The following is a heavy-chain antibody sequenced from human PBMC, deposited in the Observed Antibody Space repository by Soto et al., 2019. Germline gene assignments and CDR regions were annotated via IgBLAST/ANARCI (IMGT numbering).Heavy chain of an antibody. CDR3: ARYISGYPYTFDM. CDR2: IDNSGST. J-gene: IGHJ3*02. Sequence: QVQLQESGPGLMKPSETLSLTCTVSGDTVGSDDHFWSWIRQSPGQGLEWIGYIDNSGSTNYNPSLKSRVTASIDTSKNQFSLKLSSVTAADTAVYYCARYISGYPYTFDMWGQGTMVTVSS. V-gene: IGHV4-61*08. D-gene: IGHD5-18*01. CDR1: GDTVGSDDHF.